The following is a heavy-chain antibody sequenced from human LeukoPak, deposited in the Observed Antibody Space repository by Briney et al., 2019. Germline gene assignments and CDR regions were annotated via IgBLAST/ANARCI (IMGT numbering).Heavy chain of an antibody. V-gene: IGHV3-21*01. CDR1: GFTFNTYN. CDR2: ITDSSTYI. Sequence: KTWGSLRLSCAASGFTFNTYNMNWVRQAPGKGLEWVSSITDSSTYIFYADSVKGRFTISRDNAKNSLYLQMDSLRAEDTAVYYCARGRKKGYYYYYAWFDPWGLGTLVTVSS. D-gene: IGHD3-16*01. CDR3: ARGRKKGYYYYYAWFDP. J-gene: IGHJ5*02.